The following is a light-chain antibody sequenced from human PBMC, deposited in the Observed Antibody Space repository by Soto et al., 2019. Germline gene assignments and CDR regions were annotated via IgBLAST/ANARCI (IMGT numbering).Light chain of an antibody. Sequence: QSVLTQPASVSGSPGQSITISCSGTRSDIGSYNYVAWYQQFPGKTPKLMIYEVTNRPSGVSNRFSGSKSGNMASLTISGLQAEDEADYYCSSYSDSITRVFGTGTKLTVL. CDR1: RSDIGSYNY. CDR3: SSYSDSITRV. J-gene: IGLJ1*01. V-gene: IGLV2-14*01. CDR2: EVT.